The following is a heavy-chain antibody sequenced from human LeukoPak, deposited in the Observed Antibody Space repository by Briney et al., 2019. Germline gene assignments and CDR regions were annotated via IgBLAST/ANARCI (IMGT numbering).Heavy chain of an antibody. J-gene: IGHJ1*01. D-gene: IGHD1-1*01. V-gene: IGHV3-74*01. CDR3: ASGIPAF. Sequence: GGSLRLSCAASGFTFSNYWTHWVRQVPGKGLVWVSHINNDGSRTNYADSVKGRFTISRDNAKNTLYLQMNSLRAEDTAVYYCASGIPAFWGQGTLVTVSS. CDR1: GFTFSNYW. CDR2: INNDGSRT.